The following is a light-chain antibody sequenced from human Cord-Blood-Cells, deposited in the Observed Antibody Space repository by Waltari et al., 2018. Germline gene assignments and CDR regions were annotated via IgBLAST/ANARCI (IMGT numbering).Light chain of an antibody. J-gene: IGLJ2*01. CDR1: SSTIGAGYD. CDR3: QSYDSSLSGSV. Sequence: QSVLTQPPSVSGAPGQRVTISCTGSSSTIGAGYDVPWYQQLPGTAPNLLIYGNSNRPSGVPDRFSGSKSGTSASLAITGLQAEDEADYYCQSYDSSLSGSVFGGGTKLTVL. CDR2: GNS. V-gene: IGLV1-40*01.